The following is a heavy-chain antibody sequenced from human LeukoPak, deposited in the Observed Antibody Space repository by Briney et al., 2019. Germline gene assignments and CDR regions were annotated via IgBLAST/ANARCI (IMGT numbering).Heavy chain of an antibody. Sequence: SQTLSLTCTVSGGSISVGTYYWSWIRQPAGKGLEWIGRIYTSGSTNYNPSLKSRVTISVDTSKNQFSLKLSSVTAADTAVYYCARAAGYCSSTSCYGNYNWFDPWGQGTLVTVSS. CDR3: ARAAGYCSSTSCYGNYNWFDP. D-gene: IGHD2-2*01. CDR2: IYTSGST. CDR1: GGSISVGTYY. J-gene: IGHJ5*02. V-gene: IGHV4-61*02.